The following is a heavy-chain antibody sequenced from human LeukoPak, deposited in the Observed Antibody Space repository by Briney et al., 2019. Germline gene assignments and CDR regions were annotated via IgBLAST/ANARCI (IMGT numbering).Heavy chain of an antibody. CDR2: IFYSGST. CDR1: GGSISSGGYS. Sequence: SQTLSLTCAVSGGSISSGGYSWSWIRQPPGKGLEWIGYIFYSGSTNYNPSLKSRVTISVDKSKNQFSLKLSSVTAADTAVYYCARDRGIAAAGPRQGDYWGQGTLSPSPQ. J-gene: IGHJ4*02. V-gene: IGHV4-30-4*07. CDR3: ARDRGIAAAGPRQGDY. D-gene: IGHD6-13*01.